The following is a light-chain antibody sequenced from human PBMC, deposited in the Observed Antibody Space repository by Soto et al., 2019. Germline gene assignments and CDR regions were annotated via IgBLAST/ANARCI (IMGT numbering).Light chain of an antibody. CDR2: GAS. V-gene: IGKV3-20*01. Sequence: EIVLTQSPGSLSLSPGERATLSCRAGQSVRSSYLAWYQQKPGQAPRLLIYGASSRATGIPDRFSGSGSGTDFTLTISRLEPEDFAVYYCQQYGSSPFTFGPGTKVDIK. CDR1: QSVRSSY. CDR3: QQYGSSPFT. J-gene: IGKJ3*01.